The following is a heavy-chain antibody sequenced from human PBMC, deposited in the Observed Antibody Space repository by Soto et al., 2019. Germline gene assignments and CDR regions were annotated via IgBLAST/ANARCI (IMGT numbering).Heavy chain of an antibody. D-gene: IGHD2-2*01. V-gene: IGHV4-31*03. CDR2: IYYSGST. CDR3: ARGYCSSTSCYVSSFDP. Sequence: TSETLSLTCTVSGGSISSGGYYWSWIRQHPGKGLEWIGYIYYSGSTYYNPSLKSRVTISVDTSKNQFSLKLSSVTAADTAVYYCARGYCSSTSCYVSSFDPWGQGTLVTVSS. CDR1: GGSISSGGYY. J-gene: IGHJ5*02.